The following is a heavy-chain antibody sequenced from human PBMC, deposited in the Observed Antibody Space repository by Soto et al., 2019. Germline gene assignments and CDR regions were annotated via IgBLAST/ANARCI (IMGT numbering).Heavy chain of an antibody. V-gene: IGHV3-48*03. D-gene: IGHD6-6*01. CDR1: GFTFSSYE. CDR3: VSEYSSSSGPYYYGMDV. J-gene: IGHJ6*02. CDR2: ISSSGSTI. Sequence: GSLRLSCAASGFTFSSYEMNWVRQAPGKGLEWVSYISSSGSTIYYADSVKGRFTISRDNAKNSLYLQMNSLRAEDTAVYYCVSEYSSSSGPYYYGMDVWGQGTTVTVSS.